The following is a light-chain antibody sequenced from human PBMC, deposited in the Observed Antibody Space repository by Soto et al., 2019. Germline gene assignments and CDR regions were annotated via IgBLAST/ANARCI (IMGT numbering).Light chain of an antibody. J-gene: IGKJ1*01. CDR1: QSLNDW. CDR2: KVS. V-gene: IGKV1-5*03. Sequence: DIQMTQSPSTLSASVGDRVTITCRASQSLNDWLAWFQQKPGKAPNLLIYKVSNLESGVPSRFSGNGSGTEFTLTISSLQPDDFATYYCQQYNGYSWAFGQGTKVEIK. CDR3: QQYNGYSWA.